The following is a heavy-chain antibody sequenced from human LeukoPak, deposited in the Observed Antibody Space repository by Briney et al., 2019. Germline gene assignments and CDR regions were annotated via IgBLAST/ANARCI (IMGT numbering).Heavy chain of an antibody. Sequence: SETLSLTCTVSGGSISSYYWSWIRQPPGKGLEWIGYIYYSGSTNYNPSLKSRVTISVDTSKNQFSLKLSSVTAADTAVYYCARAYYYDSSGYQRGLYYYYYMDVWGKGTTVTVSS. CDR2: IYYSGST. CDR1: GGSISSYY. J-gene: IGHJ6*03. D-gene: IGHD3-22*01. CDR3: ARAYYYDSSGYQRGLYYYYYMDV. V-gene: IGHV4-59*01.